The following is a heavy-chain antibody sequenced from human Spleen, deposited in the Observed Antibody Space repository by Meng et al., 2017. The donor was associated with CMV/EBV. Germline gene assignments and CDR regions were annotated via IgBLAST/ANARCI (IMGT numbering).Heavy chain of an antibody. CDR1: GFTFGDYA. Sequence: GESLKISCTASGFTFGDYAMSWVRQAPGKGLEWVGFIRSKAYGGTTEYAASVQGRFTISRDDSKSIAYLQMNSLKTEDTAVYYCTRELRRLYYYYGMDVWGQGTTVTVS. CDR2: IRSKAYGGTT. J-gene: IGHJ6*02. CDR3: TRELRRLYYYYGMDV. V-gene: IGHV3-49*04. D-gene: IGHD1-1*01.